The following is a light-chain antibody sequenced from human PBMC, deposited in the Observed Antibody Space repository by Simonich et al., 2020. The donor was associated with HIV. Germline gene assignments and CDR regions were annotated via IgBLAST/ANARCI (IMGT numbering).Light chain of an antibody. CDR1: SSNIGSNT. V-gene: IGLV1-44*01. CDR2: RNN. Sequence: QSVLTPPPSASGTPGQRVTISCSGSSSNIGSNTVDWYQQLPGTAPKVLISRNNQRPSGVPDRFSGSKSGTSASLAISGLQSEDEADYYCAAWDDSLNGPVFGGGTKLTVL. CDR3: AAWDDSLNGPV. J-gene: IGLJ2*01.